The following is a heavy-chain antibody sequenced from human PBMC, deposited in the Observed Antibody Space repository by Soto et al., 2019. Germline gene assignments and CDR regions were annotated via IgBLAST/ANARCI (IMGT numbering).Heavy chain of an antibody. D-gene: IGHD3-10*01. CDR1: GVTFSSYA. CDR3: ARGDRGGSGSPASYYYSGLNV. Sequence: DVQLLESGGDLVQPGGSLRLCCAASGVTFSSYAMSWVRQAPGKGLEWVSSVSAGGDMTYYSDSVKGRFTISRDNSNNALFLKENSRRAEDTALYYCARGDRGGSGSPASYYYSGLNVWGQGTTVTVSS. CDR2: VSAGGDMT. J-gene: IGHJ6*02. V-gene: IGHV3-23*01.